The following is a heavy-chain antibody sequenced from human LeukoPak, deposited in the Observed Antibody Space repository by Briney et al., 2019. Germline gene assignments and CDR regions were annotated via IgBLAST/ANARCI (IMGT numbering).Heavy chain of an antibody. D-gene: IGHD2/OR15-2a*01. V-gene: IGHV3-53*01. CDR1: VFIVSRKY. J-gene: IGHJ4*02. CDR2: IDAGGRT. CDR3: AGAGKYLLLSFDY. Sequence: PGGSLRLSCAASVFIVSRKYMTCVRQAPGKGVEWVSVIDAGGRTYYADSVKGRFTISRDNSKNTLYLQMNSLRAEDTAVYYCAGAGKYLLLSFDYWGQGTLVTVSS.